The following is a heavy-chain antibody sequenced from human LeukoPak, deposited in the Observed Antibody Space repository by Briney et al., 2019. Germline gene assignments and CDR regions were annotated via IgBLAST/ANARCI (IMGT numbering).Heavy chain of an antibody. D-gene: IGHD1-26*01. CDR1: GYTFTSYG. V-gene: IGHV1-18*01. J-gene: IGHJ5*02. Sequence: VASVKVSCKASGYTFTSYGISWVRQAPGQGLEGMGWISAYNGNTNYAQKLQGRVTMTTDTSTSTAYMELRSLRSDDTAVYYCARDFGWELLPNWFDPWGQGTLVTVSS. CDR2: ISAYNGNT. CDR3: ARDFGWELLPNWFDP.